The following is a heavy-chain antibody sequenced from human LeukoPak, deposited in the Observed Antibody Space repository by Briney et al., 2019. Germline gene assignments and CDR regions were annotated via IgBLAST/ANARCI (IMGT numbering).Heavy chain of an antibody. J-gene: IGHJ6*02. CDR3: AREQMKMATIADYDYCYGMDV. D-gene: IGHD5-24*01. V-gene: IGHV3-11*01. Sequence: GGSLRLSCAASGFTFSDYFMSWIRQAPGKGLEWVSYISNSGSTIFYADSVKGRFTISRDNAKNSLYLQMNSLRAEDTAVYDCAREQMKMATIADYDYCYGMDVWGQGDTVTVSS. CDR1: GFTFSDYF. CDR2: ISNSGSTI.